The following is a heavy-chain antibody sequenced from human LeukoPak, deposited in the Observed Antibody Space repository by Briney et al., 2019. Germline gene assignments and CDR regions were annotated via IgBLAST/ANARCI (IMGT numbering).Heavy chain of an antibody. CDR2: IWYDGSNK. D-gene: IGHD3-16*01. V-gene: IGHV3-33*01. CDR3: ASLDGAEISYYYFNLDV. CDR1: GFTFSSYG. J-gene: IGHJ6*02. Sequence: GGSLRLSCAASGFTFSSYGVHWVRQAPGKGLEWVAVIWYDGSNKYYADSVKGRFTISRDNSKNTLYLQMNSLRAEDTAVYYCASLDGAEISYYYFNLDVWGQGSTVTVSS.